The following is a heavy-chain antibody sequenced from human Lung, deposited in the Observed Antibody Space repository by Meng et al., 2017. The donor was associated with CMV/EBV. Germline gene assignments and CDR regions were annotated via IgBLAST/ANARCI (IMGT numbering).Heavy chain of an antibody. CDR2: ISTTSTYI. Sequence: ESLKISCAASGFTFSAYAMNWVRQTPGKGLEWVSSISTTSTYIYYSDSVKGRFTISRDNAKNSLYLQMSSLRAEDTALYYCARSWDGRAVWGQGTTVTVAS. CDR1: GFTFSAYA. V-gene: IGHV3-21*04. D-gene: IGHD3-16*01. J-gene: IGHJ6*02. CDR3: ARSWDGRAV.